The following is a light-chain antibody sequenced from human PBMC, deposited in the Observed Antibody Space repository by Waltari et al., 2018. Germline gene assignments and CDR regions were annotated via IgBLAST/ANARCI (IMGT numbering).Light chain of an antibody. CDR3: QQYSTYSRT. Sequence: DMQMTQSPSTLSASVGDRVTITCRASQSISTWLAWYQQKPGKAPKLLIYKASSLEGGVPSRCSGSGSGTEFTLTISSLQPDDFATYYCQQYSTYSRTFGQGTKLEIK. J-gene: IGKJ2*01. CDR1: QSISTW. CDR2: KAS. V-gene: IGKV1-5*03.